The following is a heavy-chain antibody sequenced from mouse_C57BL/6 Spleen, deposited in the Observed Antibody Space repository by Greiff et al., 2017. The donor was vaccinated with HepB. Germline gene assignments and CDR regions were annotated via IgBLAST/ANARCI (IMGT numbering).Heavy chain of an antibody. CDR3: ARYGDSSGHGAMDY. V-gene: IGHV1-50*01. D-gene: IGHD3-2*02. Sequence: QVQLQQPGAELVKPGASVKLSCKASGYTFTSYWMQWVKQRPGQGLEWIGEIDPSDSYTNYNQKFKGKATLTVDTSSSTAYMQLSSLTSEDSAVYYCARYGDSSGHGAMDYWGQGTSVTVSS. J-gene: IGHJ4*01. CDR1: GYTFTSYW. CDR2: IDPSDSYT.